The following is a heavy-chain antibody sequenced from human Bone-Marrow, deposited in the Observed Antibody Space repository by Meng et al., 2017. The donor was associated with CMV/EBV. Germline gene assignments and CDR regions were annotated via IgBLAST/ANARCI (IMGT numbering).Heavy chain of an antibody. CDR3: AKGGWLAYYDFWSGYPNFDY. V-gene: IGHV3-30*02. Sequence: GGPLRLSCAASGFTFSSYGMHWVRQAPGKGLEWVAFIRYDGSNKYYADSVKGRFTISRDNSKNTLYLQMNSLRAEDTAVYYCAKGGWLAYYDFWSGYPNFDYWGQGTLVTVAS. J-gene: IGHJ4*02. CDR2: IRYDGSNK. CDR1: GFTFSSYG. D-gene: IGHD3-3*01.